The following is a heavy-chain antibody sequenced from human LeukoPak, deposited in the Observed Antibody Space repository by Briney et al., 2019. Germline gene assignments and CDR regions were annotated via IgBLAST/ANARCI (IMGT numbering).Heavy chain of an antibody. V-gene: IGHV3-48*01. D-gene: IGHD2-21*02. CDR1: GFTFSSYS. Sequence: GGSLRLSCAAPGFTFSSYSMNWVRQAPGKGLEWVSYISSSSSTIYYADSVKGRFTISRDNAKNSLYLQMNSLRAEDTAVYYCARETAYFDYWGQGTLVTVSS. CDR3: ARETAYFDY. J-gene: IGHJ4*02. CDR2: ISSSSSTI.